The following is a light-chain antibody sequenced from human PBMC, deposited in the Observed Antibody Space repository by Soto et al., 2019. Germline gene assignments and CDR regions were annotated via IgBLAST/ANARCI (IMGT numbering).Light chain of an antibody. J-gene: IGKJ3*01. CDR1: QSIRGW. V-gene: IGKV1-5*01. Sequence: DIPMTQSPSTLSASVGDRVSITCRASQSIRGWLAWYQQKPGKAPKLLIYDASSLESGVPSRFSGTRSGTEFTLTITGLQPDDFATYYCQQYNSYSLFTFGPGTKVDIK. CDR2: DAS. CDR3: QQYNSYSLFT.